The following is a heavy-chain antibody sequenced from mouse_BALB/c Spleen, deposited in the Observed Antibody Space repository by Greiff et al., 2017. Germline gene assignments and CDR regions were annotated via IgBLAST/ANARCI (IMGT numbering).Heavy chain of an antibody. J-gene: IGHJ4*01. Sequence: QVQLKQSGPGLVAPSQSLSITCTVSGFSLTSYGVHWVRQPPGKGLEWLGVIWAGGSTNYNSALMSRLSISKDNSKSQVFLKMNSLQTDDTAMYYCARGPQFITTATSSYYAMDYWGQGTSVTVSS. CDR3: ARGPQFITTATSSYYAMDY. CDR1: GFSLTSYG. CDR2: IWAGGST. V-gene: IGHV2-9*02. D-gene: IGHD1-2*01.